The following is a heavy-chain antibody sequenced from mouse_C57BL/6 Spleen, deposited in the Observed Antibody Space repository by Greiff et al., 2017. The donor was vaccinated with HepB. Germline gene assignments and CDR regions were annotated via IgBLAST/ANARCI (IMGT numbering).Heavy chain of an antibody. J-gene: IGHJ2*01. CDR1: GFTFSSYT. D-gene: IGHD4-1*01. CDR2: ISGGGGNT. V-gene: IGHV5-9*01. CDR3: ARQTGYYFDY. Sequence: EVQVVESGGGLVKPGGSLKLSCAASGFTFSSYTMSWVRQTPEKRLEWVATISGGGGNTYYPDSVKGRFTISRDNAKNTLYLQMSSLRSEDTALYYCARQTGYYFDYWGQGTTLTVSS.